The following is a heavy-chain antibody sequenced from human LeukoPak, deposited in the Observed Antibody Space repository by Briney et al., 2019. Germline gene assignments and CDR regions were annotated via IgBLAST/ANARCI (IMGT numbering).Heavy chain of an antibody. J-gene: IGHJ6*02. V-gene: IGHV4-34*01. CDR2: INHSGST. Sequence: PSETLSLTCAVYGGSFSGYYWSWIRQPPGKGLEWIGEINHSGSTNYNSSLKSRVTISVDTSKNQFSLKLSSVTAADTAVYYCAREGGYSYGPYYYYYGMDVWGQGTTVTVSS. CDR3: AREGGYSYGPYYYYYGMDV. D-gene: IGHD5-18*01. CDR1: GGSFSGYY.